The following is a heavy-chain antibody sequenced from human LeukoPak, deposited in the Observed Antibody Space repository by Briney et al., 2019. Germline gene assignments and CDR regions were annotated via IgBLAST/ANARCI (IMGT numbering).Heavy chain of an antibody. CDR1: GFTFSNYA. CDR3: ARILLIDYDSSGYSDY. CDR2: ISYDGTKR. D-gene: IGHD3-22*01. J-gene: IGHJ4*02. Sequence: GGSLRLSCAASGFTFSNYAMHWVRQAPGKGLEWVAVISYDGTKRYYQDSVKGRFTISRDNSKNTLYLQVSSLRAEDTAVYYCARILLIDYDSSGYSDYWGQGTLVTVSS. V-gene: IGHV3-30*04.